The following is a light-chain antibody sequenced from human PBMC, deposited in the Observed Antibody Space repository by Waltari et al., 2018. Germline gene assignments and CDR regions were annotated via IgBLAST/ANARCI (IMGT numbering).Light chain of an antibody. CDR3: ATWDDSLNGVV. CDR2: FNK. J-gene: IGLJ3*02. Sequence: QSVLAQPPSASGTPGPGVTISCYGRGSNIGINSVNWYQQLPGTAPKLLIFFNKQRPSGVPDRFSGSKSGTSASLAISGLQSEDEADYYCATWDDSLNGVVFGGGTKVTVL. V-gene: IGLV1-44*01. CDR1: GSNIGINS.